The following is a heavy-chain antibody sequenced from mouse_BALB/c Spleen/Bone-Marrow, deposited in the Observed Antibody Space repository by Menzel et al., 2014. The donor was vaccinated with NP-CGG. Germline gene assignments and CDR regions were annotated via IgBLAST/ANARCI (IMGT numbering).Heavy chain of an antibody. CDR2: INPSNGGT. CDR3: TRESDSPFAY. Sequence: VHLVESGAELVKPGASVKLSCKASGYTFTSYYMYWVKQRPGQGLEWIGEINPSNGGTNFNEKFKSKATLTVDKSSSTAYMQLSSLTSEDSAVYYCTRESDSPFAYWGQGTLVTVSA. V-gene: IGHV1S81*02. D-gene: IGHD2-4*01. J-gene: IGHJ3*01. CDR1: GYTFTSYY.